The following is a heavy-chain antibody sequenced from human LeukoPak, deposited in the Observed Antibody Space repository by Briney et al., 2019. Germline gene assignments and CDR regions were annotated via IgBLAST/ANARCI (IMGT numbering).Heavy chain of an antibody. V-gene: IGHV1-69*13. CDR1: GGTFSSYA. CDR2: IIPIFGTA. Sequence: ASVKVSCKASGGTFSSYAISWVRQAPGQGLEWMGGIIPIFGTANYAQKFQGRVTITADESTSTAYMELSSLRSEDTAVYYCARVVVTSTRREFDYWGQGTLVTVSS. J-gene: IGHJ4*02. D-gene: IGHD2-21*02. CDR3: ARVVVTSTRREFDY.